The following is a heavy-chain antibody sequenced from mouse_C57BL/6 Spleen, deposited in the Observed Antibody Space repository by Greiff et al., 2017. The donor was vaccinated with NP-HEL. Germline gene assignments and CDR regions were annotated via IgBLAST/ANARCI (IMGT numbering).Heavy chain of an antibody. V-gene: IGHV1-54*01. CDR3: ARGLGNY. J-gene: IGHJ2*01. CDR1: GYAFTNYL. D-gene: IGHD4-1*01. CDR2: INPGSGGT. Sequence: VMLVESGAELVRPGTSVKVSCKASGYAFTNYLIEWVKQRPGQGLEWIGVINPGSGGTNYNEKFKGKATLTADKSSSTAYMQLSSLTSEDSAVYFCARGLGNYWGQGTTLTVSS.